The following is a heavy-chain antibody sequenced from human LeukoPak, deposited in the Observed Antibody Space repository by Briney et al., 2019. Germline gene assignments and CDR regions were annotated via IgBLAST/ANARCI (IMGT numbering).Heavy chain of an antibody. CDR2: IRYDGSNK. J-gene: IGHJ4*02. V-gene: IGHV3-30*02. D-gene: IGHD2-2*01. Sequence: PGGSLRLSCAVSAFTVSSYCIHSVRQAPGKGLEWVAFIRYDGSNKYYADSVKGRFTISRDNSKNTLYLQMNSLRAENTAVYYCATANTFRGMVVVLAPTGYWGQGTLVTVSS. CDR1: AFTVSSYC. CDR3: ATANTFRGMVVVLAPTGY.